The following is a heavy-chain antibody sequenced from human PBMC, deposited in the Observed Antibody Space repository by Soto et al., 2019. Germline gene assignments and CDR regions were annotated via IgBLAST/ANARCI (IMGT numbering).Heavy chain of an antibody. V-gene: IGHV3-9*01. CDR2: ISWNSGSI. CDR1: GFTFDDYA. J-gene: IGHJ6*02. Sequence: EVQLVESGGGLVQPGRSLRLSCAASGFTFDDYAMHWVRQAPGKGLEWVSGISWNSGSIGYADSVKGRFTISRDNAKNSLYLQMNSLRAEDTALYYCAKDIEGATQGYYYGMDVWGQGTTVTVSS. D-gene: IGHD1-26*01. CDR3: AKDIEGATQGYYYGMDV.